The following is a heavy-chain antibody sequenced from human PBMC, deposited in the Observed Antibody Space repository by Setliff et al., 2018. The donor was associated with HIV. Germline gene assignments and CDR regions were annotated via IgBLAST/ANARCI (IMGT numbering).Heavy chain of an antibody. CDR2: IRGSGTSI. J-gene: IGHJ4*02. D-gene: IGHD2-2*01. Sequence: SLRLSCAASGFIFSSYAMTWVRQAPGKGLEWVSTIRGSGTSIYYADSVKGRFTSSRDNAKNSLYLQMNSLRAEDTAFYYCARGRVPGNYWGQGTLVTVSS. CDR3: ARGRVPGNY. V-gene: IGHV3-21*01. CDR1: GFIFSSYA.